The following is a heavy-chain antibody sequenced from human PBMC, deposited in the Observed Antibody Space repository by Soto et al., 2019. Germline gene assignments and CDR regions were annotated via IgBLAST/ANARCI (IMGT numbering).Heavy chain of an antibody. V-gene: IGHV1-3*01. J-gene: IGHJ4*02. CDR1: GYTFTSYA. CDR3: ARDLGFLEWFLDY. CDR2: INAGNGNT. D-gene: IGHD3-3*02. Sequence: ASVKVSCKASGYTFTSYAMHWVRQAPGQRLEWMGWINAGNGNTKYSQKFQGRVTITRDTSASTAYMELSSLRSEDTAVYYCARDLGFLEWFLDYWGQGPLVTVS.